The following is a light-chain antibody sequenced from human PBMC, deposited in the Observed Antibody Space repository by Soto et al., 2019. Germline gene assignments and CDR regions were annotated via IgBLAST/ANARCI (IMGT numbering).Light chain of an antibody. J-gene: IGKJ4*01. CDR2: RAS. V-gene: IGKV3-15*01. CDR3: QQYNNWPRAT. Sequence: VMTQFPLSVPVTPGEPATLXXRASQSISSNLAWYQHKLGQAPRLXXFRASSRATGIPARFSGSGSGTEFNMTISSLQSEDFAVYYCQQYNNWPRATFGGGTKVDIK. CDR1: QSISSN.